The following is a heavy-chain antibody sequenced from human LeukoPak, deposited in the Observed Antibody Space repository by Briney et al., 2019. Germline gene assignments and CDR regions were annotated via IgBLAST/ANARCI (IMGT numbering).Heavy chain of an antibody. J-gene: IGHJ4*02. V-gene: IGHV4-39*07. D-gene: IGHD6-19*01. CDR1: GGSISSSSYY. Sequence: SETLSLTCTVSGGSISSSSYYWGWIRQPPGKGLEWIGSIYYSGSTYYNPSLKSRVTISVDTSKNQFSLKLSSVTAADTAVYYCARDSLRSSGWYLRDFDYWGQGTLVTVSS. CDR2: IYYSGST. CDR3: ARDSLRSSGWYLRDFDY.